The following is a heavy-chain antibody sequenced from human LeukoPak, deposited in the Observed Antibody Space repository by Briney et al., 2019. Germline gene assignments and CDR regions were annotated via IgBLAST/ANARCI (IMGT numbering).Heavy chain of an antibody. D-gene: IGHD3-22*01. J-gene: IGHJ6*03. Sequence: ASVKVSCKASGYTFTSYGISWVRQAPGQGLEWMGWISAYNGNTNYAQKLQGRVTMTADTSTSTAYMELRSLRSDDTAVYYCARANPSRHYYDSSGYYLRPSYYYYMDVWGKGTTVTVSS. V-gene: IGHV1-18*01. CDR2: ISAYNGNT. CDR1: GYTFTSYG. CDR3: ARANPSRHYYDSSGYYLRPSYYYYMDV.